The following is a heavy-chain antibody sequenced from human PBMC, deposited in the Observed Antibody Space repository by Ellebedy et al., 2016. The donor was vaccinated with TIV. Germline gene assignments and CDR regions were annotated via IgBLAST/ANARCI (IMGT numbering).Heavy chain of an antibody. Sequence: GGSLRLSCAASGFTFSSYGMHWVRQAPGKGLEWVAVMRYDGGNENYADSVKGRFTISRDNPRNTLYLQMNSLRPEDTAVYYCARVAEGYSSSSIDYWGQGSLVTVSS. CDR3: ARVAEGYSSSSIDY. J-gene: IGHJ4*02. V-gene: IGHV3-30*03. CDR1: GFTFSSYG. CDR2: MRYDGGNE. D-gene: IGHD6-6*01.